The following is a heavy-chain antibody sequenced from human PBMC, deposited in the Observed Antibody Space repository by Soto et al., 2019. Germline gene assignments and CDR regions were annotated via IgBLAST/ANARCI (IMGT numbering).Heavy chain of an antibody. CDR3: CRVAVVPVAGHSYYSMDV. J-gene: IGHJ6*02. CDR2: IRNKANIYTT. V-gene: IGHV3-72*01. Sequence: EVQLVESGGGLVQPGGSLRLSCAASGFTFSDHYMDWVRQAPGKGLEWAGRIRNKANIYTTEYAASVKGRFTISRDDSKNSLFLQMNSLKTEDTAVYYWCRVAVVPVAGHSYYSMDVWGQGNTVTVS. D-gene: IGHD2-21*02. CDR1: GFTFSDHY.